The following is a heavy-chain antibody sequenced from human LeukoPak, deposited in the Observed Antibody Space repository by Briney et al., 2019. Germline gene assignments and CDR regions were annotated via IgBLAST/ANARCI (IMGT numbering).Heavy chain of an antibody. CDR1: GYTFTSYW. D-gene: IGHD3-10*01. J-gene: IGHJ6*02. CDR3: VRSLPGTMLRGYGMDV. Sequence: GESLKISCKTSGYTFTSYWIGWVRQMPGKGLECMGVTFPRDSDTRYSPSFQGQVTISADKSTNTAYLHWGSLKASDTAMYYCVRSLPGTMLRGYGMDVWGPGTTVIVS. CDR2: TFPRDSDT. V-gene: IGHV5-51*01.